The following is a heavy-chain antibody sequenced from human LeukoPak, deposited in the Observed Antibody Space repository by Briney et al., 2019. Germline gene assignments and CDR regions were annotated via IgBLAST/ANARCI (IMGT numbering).Heavy chain of an antibody. J-gene: IGHJ4*02. Sequence: GESLRISFKGSGYSFTSNWISWVRQMPGKGLEWMGRIDPSDSYTNYSPSFQGHVTISADKSISTAYLQWSSLKASDTAMYYCARQTDSSGYYGDYWGQGTLVTVSS. CDR2: IDPSDSYT. CDR1: GYSFTSNW. CDR3: ARQTDSSGYYGDY. V-gene: IGHV5-10-1*01. D-gene: IGHD3-22*01.